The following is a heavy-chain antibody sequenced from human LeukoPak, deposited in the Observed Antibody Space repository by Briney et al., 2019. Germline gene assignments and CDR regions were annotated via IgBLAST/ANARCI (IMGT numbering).Heavy chain of an antibody. CDR1: GYTFTSYA. D-gene: IGHD6-13*01. Sequence: ASVKVSCKASGYTFTSYATHWVRQAPGQRLEWMGWINAGNGNTKYSQEFQGRVTITRDTSASTAYMELSSLRSEDMAVYYCARDYGLSSSWYLGTNWFDPWGQGTLVTVSS. CDR3: ARDYGLSSSWYLGTNWFDP. J-gene: IGHJ5*02. CDR2: INAGNGNT. V-gene: IGHV1-3*03.